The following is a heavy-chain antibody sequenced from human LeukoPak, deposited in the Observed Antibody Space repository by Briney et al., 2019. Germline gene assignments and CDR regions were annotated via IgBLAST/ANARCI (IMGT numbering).Heavy chain of an antibody. V-gene: IGHV1-24*01. J-gene: IGHJ4*02. CDR2: FDPEDGVT. CDR3: ATGGRSGWYFDY. Sequence: ASVKVSCKVSGYTLTELSMHRVRQAPGKGLEWMGGFDPEDGVTIYAQKFQGRVTMTEDTSTDTAYMELSSLRSEDTAVYYCATGGRSGWYFDYWGQGTLVTVSS. D-gene: IGHD6-19*01. CDR1: GYTLTELS.